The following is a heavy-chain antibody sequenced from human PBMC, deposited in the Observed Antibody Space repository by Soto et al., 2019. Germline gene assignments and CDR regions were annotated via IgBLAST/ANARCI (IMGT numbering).Heavy chain of an antibody. Sequence: GGSLRLSCAASGFTVNNNYMSWVRQAPGKGLEWVSLISNGGKTYYADSVKGRFTISRHNFKNTLYLQMNSLRAEDTAVYYCASRSGSYCTSTSCPNLFDSWGQGTVVTVSS. CDR1: GFTVNNNY. CDR2: ISNGGKT. D-gene: IGHD2-2*01. J-gene: IGHJ4*02. V-gene: IGHV3-53*04. CDR3: ASRSGSYCTSTSCPNLFDS.